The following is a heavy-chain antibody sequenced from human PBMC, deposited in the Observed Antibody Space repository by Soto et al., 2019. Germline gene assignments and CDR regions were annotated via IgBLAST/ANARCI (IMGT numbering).Heavy chain of an antibody. CDR2: IYYNGST. CDR1: GGSISSYY. D-gene: IGHD6-13*01. Sequence: SETLSLTCTVSGGSISSYYWSWIRQPPGKGLEWIGYIYYNGSTNYNPSLKSRVTISVDTSKNQFSLKLSSVTAADTAVYYCARSGSSWRGTNYYYYGMDVWGQGTTVTVSS. CDR3: ARSGSSWRGTNYYYYGMDV. V-gene: IGHV4-59*01. J-gene: IGHJ6*02.